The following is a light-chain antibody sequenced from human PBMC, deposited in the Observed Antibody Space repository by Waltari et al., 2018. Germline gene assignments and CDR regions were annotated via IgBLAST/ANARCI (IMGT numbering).Light chain of an antibody. V-gene: IGKV1-27*01. CDR1: RYVTHF. CDR2: SAS. J-gene: IGKJ3*01. CDR3: QNYDTAPFT. Sequence: IQMTQSPSSLSASIGDRVTITCRASRYVTHFLAWYQQSPGKVPRLLFHSASTLQSGVPSRFSGSGSGTEFTLTIDSLQPEDLATYYCQNYDTAPFTFGPGTKVDLK.